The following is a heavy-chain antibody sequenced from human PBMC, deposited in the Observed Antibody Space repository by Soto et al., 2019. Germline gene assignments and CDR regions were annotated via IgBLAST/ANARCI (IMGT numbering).Heavy chain of an antibody. J-gene: IGHJ4*02. CDR1: GYTFTSYT. CDR3: ARDQVCSTSGWYTPRNLDY. Sequence: ASVKVSCKASGYTFTSYTMRWVRQAPGQRLEWMGWINAGNGNTKYSQKFQGRVTITRDTSASTAYMELSSLRSEDTAVYYCARDQVCSTSGWYTPRNLDYWGQGTLVTVSS. CDR2: INAGNGNT. V-gene: IGHV1-3*01. D-gene: IGHD6-19*01.